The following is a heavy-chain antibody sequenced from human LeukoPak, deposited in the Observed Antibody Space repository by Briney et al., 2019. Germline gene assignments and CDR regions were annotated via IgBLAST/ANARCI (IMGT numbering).Heavy chain of an antibody. CDR2: ISGSCGST. Sequence: GGSLRLSCAASGFTFSSYAMSWVRQAPGKGLEWVSAISGSCGSTYYADSGKGRFTISRDNSKNTLYLQMNSLRAEYTAVYYCAKAWCHSTSCLFDYWGQGTLVIVSS. CDR3: AKAWCHSTSCLFDY. D-gene: IGHD2-2*01. J-gene: IGHJ4*02. V-gene: IGHV3-23*01. CDR1: GFTFSSYA.